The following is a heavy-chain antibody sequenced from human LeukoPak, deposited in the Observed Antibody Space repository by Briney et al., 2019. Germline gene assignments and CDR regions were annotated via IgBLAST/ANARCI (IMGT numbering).Heavy chain of an antibody. J-gene: IGHJ4*02. Sequence: PGGSLRLSCAASGFTFSDYYMSWIRQAPGRGLEWVSAISGSGGSTYYADSVKGRFTISRDNSKNTLYLQMNSLRAEDTAVYYCAKPLYGSGSYYTCFDYWGQGTLVTVSS. CDR1: GFTFSDYY. D-gene: IGHD3-10*01. V-gene: IGHV3-23*01. CDR2: ISGSGGST. CDR3: AKPLYGSGSYYTCFDY.